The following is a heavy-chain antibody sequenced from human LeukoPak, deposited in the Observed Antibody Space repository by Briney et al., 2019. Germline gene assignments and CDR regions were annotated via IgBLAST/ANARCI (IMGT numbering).Heavy chain of an antibody. V-gene: IGHV3-48*01. Sequence: GGSLRLSCAASGFTFSSYEMNWVRQAPGKGLEWVSYISSSSSTIYYADSVKGRFTISRDNAKNSLYLQMNSLRAEDTAVYYCARGIAAVYRGQGTLVTVSS. D-gene: IGHD6-13*01. CDR1: GFTFSSYE. CDR2: ISSSSSTI. CDR3: ARGIAAVY. J-gene: IGHJ4*02.